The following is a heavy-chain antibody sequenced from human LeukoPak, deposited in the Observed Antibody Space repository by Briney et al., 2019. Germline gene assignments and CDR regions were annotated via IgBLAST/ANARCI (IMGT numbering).Heavy chain of an antibody. CDR1: GGSISSSNW. J-gene: IGHJ3*02. V-gene: IGHV4-4*02. CDR3: ARVPAYCSGDCYPNAFDI. Sequence: PSGTLSLTCAVSGGSISSSNWWSWVRQPPGKGLEWIGEIYHSGSTNYNPSLKSRVTISVDKSKNQFSLKLSSVTAADTAVYYCARVPAYCSGDCYPNAFDIWGQGTMVTVSS. D-gene: IGHD2-21*02. CDR2: IYHSGST.